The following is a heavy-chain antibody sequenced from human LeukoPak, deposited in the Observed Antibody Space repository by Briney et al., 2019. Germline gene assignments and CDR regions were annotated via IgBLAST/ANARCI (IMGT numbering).Heavy chain of an antibody. CDR1: GGSISSSSYY. CDR3: ARDSSPKYYGDYVGTRIDY. Sequence: SETLSLTCTVSGGSISSSSYYWGWIRQPPGKGLEWIGSIYYSGSTYYNPSLKSRVTISVDTSKNQFSLKLSSVTAADTAVYYCARDSSPKYYGDYVGTRIDYWGQGTLVTVSS. V-gene: IGHV4-39*07. J-gene: IGHJ4*02. D-gene: IGHD4-17*01. CDR2: IYYSGST.